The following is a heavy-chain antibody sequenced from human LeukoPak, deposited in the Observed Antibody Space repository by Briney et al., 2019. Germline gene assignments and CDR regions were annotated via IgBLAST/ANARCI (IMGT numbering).Heavy chain of an antibody. Sequence: GSLGLSCAASGFTFSSYSMNWVRQAPGKGLEWVANIKQDGSEKYYVDSVKGRFTISRDNAKNSLYLQMNSLRAEDTAVYYCARESVDSSGWYQWYNWFDPWGQGTLVTVSS. V-gene: IGHV3-7*01. D-gene: IGHD6-19*01. J-gene: IGHJ5*02. CDR3: ARESVDSSGWYQWYNWFDP. CDR1: GFTFSSYS. CDR2: IKQDGSEK.